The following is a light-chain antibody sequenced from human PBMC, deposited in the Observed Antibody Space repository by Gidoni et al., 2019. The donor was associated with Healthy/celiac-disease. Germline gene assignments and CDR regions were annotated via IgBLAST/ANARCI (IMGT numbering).Light chain of an antibody. CDR2: AAS. V-gene: IGKV1-39*01. CDR3: QQSYSTLWT. J-gene: IGKJ1*01. Sequence: DIQMTQPPSSLSASVGDRVTITCRASQSISSYLNWYQQKPGKAPKLLIYAASSLQRGVPSRFSGRGSGTDFTLTISSLQPEDFATYYCQQSYSTLWTFGQGTKVEIK. CDR1: QSISSY.